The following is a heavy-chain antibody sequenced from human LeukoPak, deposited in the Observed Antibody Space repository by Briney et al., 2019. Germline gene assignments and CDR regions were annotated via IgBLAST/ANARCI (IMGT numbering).Heavy chain of an antibody. D-gene: IGHD2-2*01. CDR3: ARHRRTYCSSTSCSLNYFDY. CDR1: GYSFTSYW. V-gene: IGHV5-51*01. Sequence: GASLKISCKGSGYSFTSYWIGWVRPLPGKGLEWMGIIYPGDSDTRYSPSFQGQVTISADKSISTAYLQWSSLKASDTAMYYCARHRRTYCSSTSCSLNYFDYWGQGTLVTVSS. CDR2: IYPGDSDT. J-gene: IGHJ4*02.